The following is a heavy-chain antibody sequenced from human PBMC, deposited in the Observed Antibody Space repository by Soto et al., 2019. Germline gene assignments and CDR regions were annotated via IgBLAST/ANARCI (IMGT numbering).Heavy chain of an antibody. Sequence: PXESLRLSCSASGFTFSSNAMHWVRQAPGKGLEYVSAISSNGGSTYYADSVKGRFTISRDNSKNTLYLQMSSLRAEDTAVYYCVKKVNYYDSSGYPYWGQGSLVTVSS. CDR2: ISSNGGST. J-gene: IGHJ4*02. V-gene: IGHV3-64D*06. CDR1: GFTFSSNA. D-gene: IGHD3-22*01. CDR3: VKKVNYYDSSGYPY.